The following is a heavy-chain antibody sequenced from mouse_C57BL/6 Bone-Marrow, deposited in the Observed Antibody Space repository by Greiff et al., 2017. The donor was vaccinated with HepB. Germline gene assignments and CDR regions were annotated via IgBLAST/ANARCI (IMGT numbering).Heavy chain of an antibody. CDR1: GFSFNTYA. V-gene: IGHV10-1*01. J-gene: IGHJ4*01. Sequence: EVMLVESGGGLVQPKGSLKLSCAASGFSFNTYAMNWVRQAPGKGLEWVARIRSKSNNYATYYADSVKDRFTISRDDSESMLYLQMNNLKTEDTAMYYCVRHPYYSNLYAMDYWGQGTSVTVSS. D-gene: IGHD2-5*01. CDR2: IRSKSNNYAT. CDR3: VRHPYYSNLYAMDY.